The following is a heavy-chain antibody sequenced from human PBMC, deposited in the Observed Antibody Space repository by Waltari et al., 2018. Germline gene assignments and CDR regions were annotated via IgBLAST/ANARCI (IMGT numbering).Heavy chain of an antibody. CDR1: GSTFSSYA. D-gene: IGHD6-19*01. CDR3: ARGAVAGIPYIDY. V-gene: IGHV1-69*08. CDR2: IIPIFSTA. Sequence: QFQLVQSWAAVKKPWSSVKVSCKASGSTFSSYAISWVRQAPGQGLEWMGRIIPIFSTANYAEKVQGRVTITADKAKSTAYMEMSSLRSEDTAVYYCARGAVAGIPYIDYWGQGTLVTVSS. J-gene: IGHJ4*02.